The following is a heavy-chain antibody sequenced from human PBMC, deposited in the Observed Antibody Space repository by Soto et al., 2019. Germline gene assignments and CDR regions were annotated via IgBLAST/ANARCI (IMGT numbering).Heavy chain of an antibody. J-gene: IGHJ5*01. Sequence: QVQLVQSGAEVKRPGASVMLACKASGYTLTSYGISWVRQAPGQGLEWMGWISTYTGDTNYARKTQGRVTLTTDTSTNTAYMELRSLRSDDTAVYYCAREQGQDTGWYSFESWGQGTLVIVSS. CDR3: AREQGQDTGWYSFES. V-gene: IGHV1-18*04. CDR1: GYTLTSYG. CDR2: ISTYTGDT. D-gene: IGHD6-19*01.